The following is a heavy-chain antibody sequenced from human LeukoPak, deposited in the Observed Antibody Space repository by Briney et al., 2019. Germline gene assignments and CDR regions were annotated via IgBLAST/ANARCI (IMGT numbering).Heavy chain of an antibody. CDR2: INPNSGGT. Sequence: ASVKVSCKASGYTFTGYYMHWVRQAPGQGLEWVGWINPNSGGTNYAQKFQGRVTMTRDTSISTAYMELSRLRSDDTAVYYCARAGIGVVITFDYWGQGTLVTVSS. D-gene: IGHD3-3*01. J-gene: IGHJ4*02. V-gene: IGHV1-2*02. CDR1: GYTFTGYY. CDR3: ARAGIGVVITFDY.